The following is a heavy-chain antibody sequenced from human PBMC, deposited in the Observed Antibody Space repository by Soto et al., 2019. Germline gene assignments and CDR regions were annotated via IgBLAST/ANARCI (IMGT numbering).Heavy chain of an antibody. D-gene: IGHD3-16*01. V-gene: IGHV5-51*01. J-gene: IGHJ3*02. Sequence: GESLKISCKGSGYSFTSYWIGWVRQMPGKGLEWMGIIYPGDSDTRYSPSFQGQVTISADKSISTAYLQWSSLKASDTAMYYCASPFWGGGKGSLRAFDIWGQGTMVTVSS. CDR2: IYPGDSDT. CDR3: ASPFWGGGKGSLRAFDI. CDR1: GYSFTSYW.